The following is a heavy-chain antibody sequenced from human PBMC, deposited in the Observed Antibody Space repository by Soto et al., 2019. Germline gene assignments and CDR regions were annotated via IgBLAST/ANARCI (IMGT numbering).Heavy chain of an antibody. D-gene: IGHD4-17*01. J-gene: IGHJ1*01. V-gene: IGHV3-23*01. Sequence: LSLTCAVSGGSISSSNCWSWVRQPPGKGLEWIGSGGSTYYADSVKGRFTISRDNSKNTLYLQMNSLGAEDTAVFYCAKAPVPDYGAYGSCVFQHWGQGTLVTVSS. CDR1: GGSISSSN. CDR2: GSGGST. CDR3: AKAPVPDYGAYGSCVFQH.